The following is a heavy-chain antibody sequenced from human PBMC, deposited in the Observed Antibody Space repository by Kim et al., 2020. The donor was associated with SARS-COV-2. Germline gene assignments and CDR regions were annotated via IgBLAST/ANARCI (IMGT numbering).Heavy chain of an antibody. J-gene: IGHJ4*02. CDR3: AIGGAYSSSSPFDY. D-gene: IGHD6-6*01. CDR2: IWYDGSNK. CDR1: GFTFSSYG. Sequence: GGSLRLSCAASGFTFSSYGMHWVRQAPGKGLEWVAVIWYDGSNKYYADSVKGRFTISRDNSKNTLYLQMNSLRAEDTAVYYCAIGGAYSSSSPFDYWGQG. V-gene: IGHV3-33*01.